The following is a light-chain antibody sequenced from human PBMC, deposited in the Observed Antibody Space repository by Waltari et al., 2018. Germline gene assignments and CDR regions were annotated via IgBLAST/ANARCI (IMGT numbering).Light chain of an antibody. V-gene: IGLV2-14*03. CDR3: SSYIGSTTLEM. CDR2: DVS. Sequence: QSALTQPASVSGSPGQSITLSCTGTSSDVGGYNYVSWYQQYPGKAPKLMIYDVSNRPSGVSNRFSGSKSGNTASLTISGLQAEDEADYYCSSYIGSTTLEMFGGGTKLTVL. CDR1: SSDVGGYNY. J-gene: IGLJ3*02.